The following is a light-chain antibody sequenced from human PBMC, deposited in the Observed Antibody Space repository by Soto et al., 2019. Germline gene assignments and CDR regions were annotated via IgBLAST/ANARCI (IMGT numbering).Light chain of an antibody. J-gene: IGKJ3*01. CDR3: QQYGTSPPT. V-gene: IGKV3-20*01. CDR1: QSVSRNS. CDR2: GAS. Sequence: EIVLTQSPGTLSLSPGERATLSCRASQSVSRNSLAWYQQQPGQAPRLLIYGASSRATDIPDRFSGSGSGTDFTLIVSRLEPEDCAVYFCQQYGTSPPTFGPGTKVAIK.